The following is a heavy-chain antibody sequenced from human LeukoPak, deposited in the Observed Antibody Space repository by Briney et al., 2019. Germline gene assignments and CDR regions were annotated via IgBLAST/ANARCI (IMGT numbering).Heavy chain of an antibody. J-gene: IGHJ4*02. CDR2: IYYSGST. D-gene: IGHD3-3*01. CDR3: ARHVSIFGVVTKGGYFDY. CDR1: GGSISSSSYY. Sequence: PSETLSLTCTVSGGSISSSSYYWGWIRQPPGKGLEWIGSIYYSGSTYYNPSLKSRVTISVDTSKNQFSLKLSSVTAADTAVYYCARHVSIFGVVTKGGYFDYWGQGTLVTVSS. V-gene: IGHV4-39*01.